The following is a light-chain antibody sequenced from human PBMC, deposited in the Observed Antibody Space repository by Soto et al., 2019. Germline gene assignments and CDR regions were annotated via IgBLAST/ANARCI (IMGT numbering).Light chain of an antibody. CDR1: XXVSXX. V-gene: IGKV3-15*01. Sequence: VSPGEXATXSCXXXXXVSXXXXWYQQKPGQAPRLLIYGASTRATGIPARFSGSGSGTEFTLTISSLQSEDFAVYYCQQYNNWPAGTFGQGTKVEIK. CDR3: QQYNNWPAGT. J-gene: IGKJ1*01. CDR2: GAS.